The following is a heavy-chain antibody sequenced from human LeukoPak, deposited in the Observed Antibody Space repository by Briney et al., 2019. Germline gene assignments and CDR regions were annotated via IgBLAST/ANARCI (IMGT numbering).Heavy chain of an antibody. CDR3: ARGLRLGYCSGGSCYYWFDP. V-gene: IGHV4-34*01. Sequence: SETLSLTCAVYGGSFSGYYWSWIRQPPGKGLEWIGEINHSGSTNYNPSLQSRVTISVDMSKNQFSLNLRSVIAADTAVYYCARGLRLGYCSGGSCYYWFDPWGQGTRVTVSS. D-gene: IGHD2-15*01. CDR2: INHSGST. J-gene: IGHJ5*02. CDR1: GGSFSGYY.